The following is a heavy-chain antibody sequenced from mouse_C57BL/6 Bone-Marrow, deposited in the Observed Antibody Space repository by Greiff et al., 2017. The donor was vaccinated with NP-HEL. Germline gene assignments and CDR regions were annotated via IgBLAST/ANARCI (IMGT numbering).Heavy chain of an antibody. D-gene: IGHD2-12*01. Sequence: QVQLQHPGAELVKPGASVKVSCKASGYTFTSYWMHWVKQRPGQGLEWIGRIHPSDSDTNYNQKFKGKATLTVDKSSSTAYMQLSSLTSEDSAVYYCAIYPPYHKGAYYYAMDYWGQGTSVTVSS. CDR3: AIYPPYHKGAYYYAMDY. CDR1: GYTFTSYW. CDR2: IHPSDSDT. V-gene: IGHV1-74*01. J-gene: IGHJ4*01.